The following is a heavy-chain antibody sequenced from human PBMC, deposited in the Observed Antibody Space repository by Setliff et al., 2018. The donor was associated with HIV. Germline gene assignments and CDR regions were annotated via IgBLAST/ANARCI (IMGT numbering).Heavy chain of an antibody. J-gene: IGHJ3*01. Sequence: ASVKVSCKASGYTFTDYYIHWVRQAPGQGLEWMGRINPNSGGTNYAQKFQGRVTMTRDASISSAYMELSRLKSDDTAVYYCATKVYCTNGVCLDAFDLWGQGTMVTVSS. D-gene: IGHD2-8*01. CDR1: GYTFTDYY. CDR3: ATKVYCTNGVCLDAFDL. V-gene: IGHV1-2*06. CDR2: INPNSGGT.